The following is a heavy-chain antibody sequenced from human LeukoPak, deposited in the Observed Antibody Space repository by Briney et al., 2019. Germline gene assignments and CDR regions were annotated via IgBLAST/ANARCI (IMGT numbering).Heavy chain of an antibody. V-gene: IGHV3-15*01. CDR2: IRSKTDAGTT. D-gene: IGHD4/OR15-4a*01. CDR1: GFSSSNAW. J-gene: IGHJ4*02. CDR3: TTKDGYRVPTEY. Sequence: GGSLRLSCAASGFSSSNAWMTWVRQAPGKGPEWVGHIRSKTDAGTTDYAAPVKGRFTISRDDSKNTLYLQMNSLNIEDTAVYYCTTKDGYRVPTEYWGQGTLVTVSS.